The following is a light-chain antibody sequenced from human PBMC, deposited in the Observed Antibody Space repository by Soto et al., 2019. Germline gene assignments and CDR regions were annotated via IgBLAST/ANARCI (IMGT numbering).Light chain of an antibody. V-gene: IGLV2-23*01. J-gene: IGLJ3*02. CDR1: SSDVGSYNL. CDR2: ETT. CDR3: SSYEVIITPNWV. Sequence: QSALTQPASVSGSPGQSITISCTGTSSDVGSYNLVSWYQQHPGKAPKLMIYETTKRPSGVSNRFSGAKSGNTASLTISGLQAEDEADYFCSSYEVIITPNWVFGGGTKLTVL.